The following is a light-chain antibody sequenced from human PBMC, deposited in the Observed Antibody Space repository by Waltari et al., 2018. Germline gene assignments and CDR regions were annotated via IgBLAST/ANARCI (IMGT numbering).Light chain of an antibody. CDR1: NLGHKY. J-gene: IGLJ2*01. V-gene: IGLV3-1*01. Sequence: SYEVTQPPSLSVSPGQTASPPCPGVNLGHKYTSWSQQRPGQSPPLVMHQNNVRPSGIPERFSGSSSGNTATLTISGTLSMDEAVYYCQTWDLIAVTFGGGTQLTVL. CDR3: QTWDLIAVT. CDR2: QNN.